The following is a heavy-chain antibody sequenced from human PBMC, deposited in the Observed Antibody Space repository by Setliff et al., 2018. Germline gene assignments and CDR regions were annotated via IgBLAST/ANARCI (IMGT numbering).Heavy chain of an antibody. J-gene: IGHJ5*02. D-gene: IGHD3-3*01. V-gene: IGHV1-46*01. Sequence: ASVKVSCKASGYTFTSYYMHWVRQAPGQGLEWMGIINPSGGSTSYAQKFQGRVTMTRDTSTSTVYMELSSLRSEDTAVYYCARVRSPALLAITNNWFDPWGQGTLVTVSS. CDR3: ARVRSPALLAITNNWFDP. CDR2: INPSGGST. CDR1: GYTFTSYY.